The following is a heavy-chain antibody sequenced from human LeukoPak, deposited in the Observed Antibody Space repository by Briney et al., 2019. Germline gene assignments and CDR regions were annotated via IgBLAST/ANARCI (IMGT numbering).Heavy chain of an antibody. CDR3: ASDHGVRGYY. Sequence: SETLSLTCAVYGGSFTGYYWTWIRQPPGKGLEWIGEIIHSGSTTYNPSLKSRVTISVDRSKNQFSLKLSSVTAADTAVYYCASDHGVRGYYWGQGTLVTVSS. D-gene: IGHD3-10*01. CDR1: GGSFTGYY. J-gene: IGHJ4*02. CDR2: IIHSGST. V-gene: IGHV4-34*12.